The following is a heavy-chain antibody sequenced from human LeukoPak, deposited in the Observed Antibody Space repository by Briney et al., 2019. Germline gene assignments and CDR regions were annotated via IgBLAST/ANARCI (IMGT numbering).Heavy chain of an antibody. CDR2: ISGSGGST. CDR1: GFTFSSYA. V-gene: IGHV3-23*01. J-gene: IGHJ3*02. Sequence: GGSLRLPCAASGFTFSSYAMSWVRQAPGKGLEWVSAISGSGGSTYYADSVKGRFTISRDNSKNTLYLQMNSLRAEDTAVYYCAKGIAYCGGDCYSFGDAFDIWGQGTMVTVSS. D-gene: IGHD2-21*02. CDR3: AKGIAYCGGDCYSFGDAFDI.